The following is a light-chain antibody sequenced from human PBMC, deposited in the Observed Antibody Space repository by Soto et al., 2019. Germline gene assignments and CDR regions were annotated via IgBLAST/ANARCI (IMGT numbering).Light chain of an antibody. Sequence: DIQMTQSPSTLSSSVGDRVILTCRASQSISNWLAWYQQKPGKAPNLLIYKASSLKSGVPSRLSGSGSGTEFTLTISSLQPDDFATYYCQQYDTYWTFGQGTKVDIK. J-gene: IGKJ1*01. V-gene: IGKV1-5*03. CDR1: QSISNW. CDR2: KAS. CDR3: QQYDTYWT.